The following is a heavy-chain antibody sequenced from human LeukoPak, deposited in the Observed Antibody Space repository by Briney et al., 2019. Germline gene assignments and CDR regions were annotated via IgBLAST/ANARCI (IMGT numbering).Heavy chain of an antibody. J-gene: IGHJ4*02. CDR1: GYTFTSYG. CDR2: ISAYNGNT. CDR3: ATETEH. V-gene: IGHV1-18*01. D-gene: IGHD1-14*01. Sequence: ASVKVSCKASGYTFTSYGISWVRQAPGQGLEWMGWISAYNGNTNYAQKLQGRVTMTRDTSTSTVYMELSSLRSKDTAVYYCATETEHWGQGTLVTVSS.